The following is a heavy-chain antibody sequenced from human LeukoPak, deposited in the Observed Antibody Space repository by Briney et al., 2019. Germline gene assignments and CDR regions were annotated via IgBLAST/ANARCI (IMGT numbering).Heavy chain of an antibody. J-gene: IGHJ4*02. Sequence: SETLSLTCTVSGDSFIGSYWSWIRQAPGQGLEWIGYIYYPVDTNYNPSLQSRVTISVDISKTQFSLRLTSVTAADTAVYYCARRRYYDSSGYTPTYYFDYWGQGILVTVSS. CDR2: IYYPVDT. CDR1: GDSFIGSY. CDR3: ARRRYYDSSGYTPTYYFDY. D-gene: IGHD3-22*01. V-gene: IGHV4-59*01.